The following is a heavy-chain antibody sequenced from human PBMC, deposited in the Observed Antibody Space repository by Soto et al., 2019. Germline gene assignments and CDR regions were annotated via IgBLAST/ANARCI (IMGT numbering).Heavy chain of an antibody. V-gene: IGHV4-34*01. CDR3: AREALPAAANPEIDY. Sequence: SETLSLTCAVYGGSFSGYYWSWIRQPPGKGLEWIGEINHSGSTNYNPSLKSRVTISVDTSKNQFSRKLSSVTAADTAVYYCAREALPAAANPEIDYWGQGTLVTVSS. CDR1: GGSFSGYY. J-gene: IGHJ4*02. CDR2: INHSGST. D-gene: IGHD6-13*01.